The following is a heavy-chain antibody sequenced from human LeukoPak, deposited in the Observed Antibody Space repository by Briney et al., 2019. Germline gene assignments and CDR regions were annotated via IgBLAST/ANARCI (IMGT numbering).Heavy chain of an antibody. CDR3: AELGITMIGGV. V-gene: IGHV3-30*18. Sequence: PGGSLRLSCAASGFTFSSYGMHWVRQAPGKGLEWVAFISHDGNDKYYADSVKGRFAISRDNSHNTLYLQINSLRAEDTAVYYCAELGITMIGGVWGKGTTVTISS. J-gene: IGHJ6*04. CDR2: ISHDGNDK. CDR1: GFTFSSYG. D-gene: IGHD3-10*02.